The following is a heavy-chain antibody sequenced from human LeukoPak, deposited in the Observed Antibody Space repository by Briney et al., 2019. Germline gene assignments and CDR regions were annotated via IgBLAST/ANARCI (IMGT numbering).Heavy chain of an antibody. Sequence: PSGTLSLTCTVSGGSISSHYWSWIRQPPGKGLEWIGYIYYSGSTNYNPSLKSRVTISVDTSKNQFSLKLSSVTAADTAVYYCARDHYDILTGYSYDAFDIWDQGTMVTVSS. CDR3: ARDHYDILTGYSYDAFDI. J-gene: IGHJ3*02. CDR2: IYYSGST. V-gene: IGHV4-59*11. D-gene: IGHD3-9*01. CDR1: GGSISSHY.